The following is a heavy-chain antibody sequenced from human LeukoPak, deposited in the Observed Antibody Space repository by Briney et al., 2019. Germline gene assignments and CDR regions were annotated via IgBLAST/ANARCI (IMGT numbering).Heavy chain of an antibody. CDR1: GGSISSSSYY. CDR2: IYYSGST. V-gene: IGHV4-39*01. J-gene: IGHJ4*02. Sequence: SETLSLTCTVSGGSISSSSYYWGWIRQPPGKGLEWIGSIYYSGSTYYNPSLKSRVTISVDTSKNQFSLKLSSVTAADTAVYYCARRGRLLPTFDYRGQGTLVTVSS. D-gene: IGHD3-22*01. CDR3: ARRGRLLPTFDY.